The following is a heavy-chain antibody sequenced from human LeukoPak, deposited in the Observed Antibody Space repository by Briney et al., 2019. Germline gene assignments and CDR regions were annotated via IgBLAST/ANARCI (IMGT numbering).Heavy chain of an antibody. Sequence: PSETLSLTCTVSGGSISSYYWSWIRQPPGKGLEWIGYIYYSGSTNYNPSLKSRVTISVDTSKNQFSLKLSSVTAADTAVYYCARSYTHSSSWHGWGQGTLVTVSS. CDR1: GGSISSYY. D-gene: IGHD6-13*01. J-gene: IGHJ4*02. CDR2: IYYSGST. CDR3: ARSYTHSSSWHG. V-gene: IGHV4-59*01.